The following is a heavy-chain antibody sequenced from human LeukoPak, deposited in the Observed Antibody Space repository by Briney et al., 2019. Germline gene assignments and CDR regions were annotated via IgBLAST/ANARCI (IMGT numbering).Heavy chain of an antibody. Sequence: ASVKVSCKASGYSFTSHYMHWVRQAPGQGLEWMGLINPRGTATRYAERFQGRLTLTRDLSTSTDYMELSSLRSDDTAVYFCARDTWEGDYAWWFDPWGQGNLVTVAS. D-gene: IGHD1-26*01. V-gene: IGHV1-46*01. J-gene: IGHJ5*02. CDR1: GYSFTSHY. CDR3: ARDTWEGDYAWWFDP. CDR2: INPRGTAT.